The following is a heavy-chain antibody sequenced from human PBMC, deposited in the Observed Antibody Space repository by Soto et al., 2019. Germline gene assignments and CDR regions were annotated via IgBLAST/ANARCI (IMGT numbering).Heavy chain of an antibody. CDR3: ARVVVGSRLSLDY. D-gene: IGHD1-26*01. Sequence: QVQLVQSGAEVKKPGSTVTVSCKASGGTFSSYTISWVRQAPGQGLEGLAGISPIFGTPIYAQKFQDRVTITADDSTMTAYMEMNRLTSEDTAVYYCARVVVGSRLSLDYWGQGTLVTISS. J-gene: IGHJ4*02. CDR2: ISPIFGTP. V-gene: IGHV1-69*01. CDR1: GGTFSSYT.